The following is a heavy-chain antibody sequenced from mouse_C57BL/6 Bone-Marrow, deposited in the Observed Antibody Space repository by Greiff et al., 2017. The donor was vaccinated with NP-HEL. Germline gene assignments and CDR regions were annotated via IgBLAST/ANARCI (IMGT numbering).Heavy chain of an antibody. J-gene: IGHJ3*01. CDR3: TRSPYYGSSGFAY. Sequence: VQLQQSGTVLARPGASVKMSCKTSGYTFTSYWMHWVKQRPGQGLEWIGAIYPGNSDTSYNQKFKGKAKLTAVTSASTAYMELSSLTNEDSAVYYCTRSPYYGSSGFAYWGQGTLVTVSA. V-gene: IGHV1-5*01. D-gene: IGHD1-1*01. CDR2: IYPGNSDT. CDR1: GYTFTSYW.